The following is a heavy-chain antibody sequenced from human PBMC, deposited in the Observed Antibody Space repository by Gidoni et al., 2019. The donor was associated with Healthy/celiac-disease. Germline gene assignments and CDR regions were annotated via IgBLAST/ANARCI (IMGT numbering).Heavy chain of an antibody. J-gene: IGHJ4*02. CDR3: TSTYYDFWSGYWVKPDY. CDR1: GFTFSNAW. D-gene: IGHD3-3*01. V-gene: IGHV3-15*01. CDR2: IKSKTDGGTT. Sequence: EVQLVESGGGLVKPGGSLRLSCAASGFTFSNAWMSWVRQAPGKGLEWVGRIKSKTDGGTTDYAAPVKGRFTISRDDSKNTLYLQMNSLKTEDTAVYYCTSTYYDFWSGYWVKPDYWGQGTLVTVSS.